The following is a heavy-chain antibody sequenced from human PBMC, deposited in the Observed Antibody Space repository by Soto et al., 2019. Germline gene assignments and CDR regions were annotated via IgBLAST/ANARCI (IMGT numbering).Heavy chain of an antibody. CDR2: MNPNSGNT. CDR1: GYTFTSHD. CDR3: ARGRFGIAPFDY. Sequence: QVQLVQSGAEVKKPGASVKVSCKASGYTFTSHDINWVRQATGQGLEWMGWMNPNSGNTGYAQKFQGRVTLTRHTSISTAYMALSSLRSEDTAVYYCARGRFGIAPFDYWGQGTLVTVSS. D-gene: IGHD3-16*01. V-gene: IGHV1-8*01. J-gene: IGHJ4*02.